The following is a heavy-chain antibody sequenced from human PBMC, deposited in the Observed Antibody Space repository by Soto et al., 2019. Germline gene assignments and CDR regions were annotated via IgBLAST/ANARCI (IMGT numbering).Heavy chain of an antibody. CDR2: ISSSSSYT. CDR3: AREWVPGDYAGDWFDP. Sequence: PGGSLRLSCAASGFTFSDYYRSWIRQATGKGLERVSYISSSSSYTNYADSVKGRFTISRDNAKNSLYLQMNSLRAEDTAVYYCAREWVPGDYAGDWFDPWGQGTLVTVSS. V-gene: IGHV3-11*06. J-gene: IGHJ5*02. D-gene: IGHD4-17*01. CDR1: GFTFSDYY.